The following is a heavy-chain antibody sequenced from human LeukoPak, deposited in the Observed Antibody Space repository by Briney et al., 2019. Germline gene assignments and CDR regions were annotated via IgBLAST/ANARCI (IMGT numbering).Heavy chain of an antibody. J-gene: IGHJ4*02. Sequence: GGSLRLSCAASGFTFSSYDMHWVRQAPGKGLEYVSAISRNGGSTCYANSVKGRFTISRDNSKNMLYLQMGSLRAEDMAVYYCARDPYDFWSGYYDYWGQGTLVTVSS. D-gene: IGHD3-3*01. CDR2: ISRNGGST. CDR1: GFTFSSYD. CDR3: ARDPYDFWSGYYDY. V-gene: IGHV3-64*01.